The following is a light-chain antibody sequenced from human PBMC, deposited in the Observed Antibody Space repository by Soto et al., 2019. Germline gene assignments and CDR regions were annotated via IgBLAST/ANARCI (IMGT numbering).Light chain of an antibody. CDR1: SGSVSTNYY. CDR2: NTY. Sequence: QAVVTQEPSLSVSPGGTVTLTCGLSSGSVSTNYYPSWYQQTPGQAPRTLLYNTYSRSSGVPDRFSGSILGNKAALTITGAQADDESDYYCVLYMGSGISVFGGGTKVTVL. V-gene: IGLV8-61*01. J-gene: IGLJ2*01. CDR3: VLYMGSGISV.